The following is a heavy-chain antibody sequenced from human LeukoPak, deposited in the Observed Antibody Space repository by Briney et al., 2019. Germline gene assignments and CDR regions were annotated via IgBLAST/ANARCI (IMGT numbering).Heavy chain of an antibody. CDR3: ANQVATTGPIY. D-gene: IGHD1-26*01. Sequence: PGGSLRLSCAASGFTFDIHAMSWVRQTPGKVLEWVSSVSGNGVNTAYADSVKGRFTISRDNSKNTVYLQPSSLRAEDTAVYYCANQVATTGPIYWGQGTLVTVSS. CDR1: GFTFDIHA. V-gene: IGHV3-23*01. CDR2: VSGNGVNT. J-gene: IGHJ4*02.